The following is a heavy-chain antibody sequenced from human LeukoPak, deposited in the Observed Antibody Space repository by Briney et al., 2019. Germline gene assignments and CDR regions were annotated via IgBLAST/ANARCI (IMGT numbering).Heavy chain of an antibody. CDR1: GFTFSSYG. Sequence: GGSLRLSCAASGFTFSSYGMHWVRQAPGKGLEWVAVIWYDGSSKYYADSVKGRFTISRDNSKNTLYLQMNSLRAEDTAVYYCAKAGASSGYRYNWFDPWGQGTLVTVSS. V-gene: IGHV3-33*06. J-gene: IGHJ5*02. CDR2: IWYDGSSK. D-gene: IGHD3-22*01. CDR3: AKAGASSGYRYNWFDP.